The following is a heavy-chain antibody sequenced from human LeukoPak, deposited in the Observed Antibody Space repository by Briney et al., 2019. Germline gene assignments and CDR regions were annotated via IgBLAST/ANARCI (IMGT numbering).Heavy chain of an antibody. Sequence: ASVKVSCKASGYTFTSYDINWVRQATGQGLEWMGWMNPNSGNTGYAQKFQGRVTMTRNTPISTAYMELSSLRSEDTAVYYCARGAYYYGSGSFNWFDPWGQGTLVTVSS. J-gene: IGHJ5*02. CDR1: GYTFTSYD. CDR3: ARGAYYYGSGSFNWFDP. V-gene: IGHV1-8*01. CDR2: MNPNSGNT. D-gene: IGHD3-10*01.